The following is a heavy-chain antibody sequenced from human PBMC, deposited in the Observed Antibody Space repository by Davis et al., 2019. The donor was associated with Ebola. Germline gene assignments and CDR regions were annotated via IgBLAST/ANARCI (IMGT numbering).Heavy chain of an antibody. J-gene: IGHJ4*02. Sequence: SVKGRFTISRDNAKNSLYLQMNSLRDEDTAVYYCARGRSAAGMNHYFAYWGQGTLVTVSS. CDR3: ARGRSAAGMNHYFAY. V-gene: IGHV3-48*02. D-gene: IGHD6-13*01.